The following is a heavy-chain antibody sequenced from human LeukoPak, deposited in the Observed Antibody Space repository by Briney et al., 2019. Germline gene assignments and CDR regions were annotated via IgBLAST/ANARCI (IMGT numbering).Heavy chain of an antibody. Sequence: GGSLRLSCAASGFTFSAFGMHWVRQAPGKGPEWVAFIRFDASDKFYADSVKGRFTISRDNSKNTLYLQMNSLRAEDTAVYYCAKEVFSGGRPHFDYWAQGALVTVSS. D-gene: IGHD6-19*01. J-gene: IGHJ4*02. CDR2: IRFDASDK. CDR3: AKEVFSGGRPHFDY. V-gene: IGHV3-30*02. CDR1: GFTFSAFG.